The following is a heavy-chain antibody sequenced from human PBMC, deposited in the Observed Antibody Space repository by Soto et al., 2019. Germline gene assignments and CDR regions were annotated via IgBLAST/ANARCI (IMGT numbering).Heavy chain of an antibody. J-gene: IGHJ4*02. Sequence: QLVQSGAEVKKPGSSVKVSCQTSGGTFSSYAISWVRQAPGQGLEWVGGITPMFDTTTYAQKFQGRVTITADESRTKAYMEMSSLRSDDTAVYYCARTRTAQLERRAIYLFDYWGQGTLGTVSS. D-gene: IGHD1-1*01. CDR3: ARTRTAQLERRAIYLFDY. CDR1: GGTFSSYA. CDR2: ITPMFDTT. V-gene: IGHV1-69*01.